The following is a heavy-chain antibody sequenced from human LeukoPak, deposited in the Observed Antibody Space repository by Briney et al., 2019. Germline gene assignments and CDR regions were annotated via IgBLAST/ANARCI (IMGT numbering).Heavy chain of an antibody. CDR1: GYTFTSYY. Sequence: ASVKVSCKASGYTFTSYYMHWVRQAPGQGLEWMGIINPSGGSTSYAQKFQGRVTMTRDTSTSTVYMELSSLRSEDTAVYYCARVSGIGDYPPNIYYWGQGSLVTVSS. CDR3: ARVSGIGDYPPNIYY. D-gene: IGHD4-17*01. V-gene: IGHV1-46*03. CDR2: INPSGGST. J-gene: IGHJ4*02.